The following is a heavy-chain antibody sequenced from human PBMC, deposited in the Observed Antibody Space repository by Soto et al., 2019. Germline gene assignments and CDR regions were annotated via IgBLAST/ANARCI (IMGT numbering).Heavy chain of an antibody. CDR3: ARMGIFGAVDY. V-gene: IGHV4-34*01. CDR1: GGSFSGYY. Sequence: QVQLQQWGAGLLKPSETLSLTCAVYGGSFSGYYWSWIRQTPGKGLEWIGEINHSGSTNYNPSLKSRVTISVDTSKNQFSLKLSSVTAADTAVYYCARMGIFGAVDYWGKGTLVTVSS. D-gene: IGHD3-3*01. CDR2: INHSGST. J-gene: IGHJ4*02.